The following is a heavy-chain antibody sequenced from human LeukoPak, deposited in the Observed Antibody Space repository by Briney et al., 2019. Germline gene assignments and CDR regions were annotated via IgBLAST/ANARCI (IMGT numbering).Heavy chain of an antibody. Sequence: PSETLSLTCAVYGGSFSGYYWSWIRQPPGKGLEWIGEINHSGSTNYNPSLKSRVSISVETSKKQFSLNLSSVTAADTAMYYCARGVSKDYWSQGTLVTVSS. V-gene: IGHV4-34*01. CDR2: INHSGST. D-gene: IGHD4-4*01. J-gene: IGHJ4*02. CDR1: GGSFSGYY. CDR3: ARGVSKDY.